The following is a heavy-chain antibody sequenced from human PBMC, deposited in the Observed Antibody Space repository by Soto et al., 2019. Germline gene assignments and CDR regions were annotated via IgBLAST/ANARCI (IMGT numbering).Heavy chain of an antibody. V-gene: IGHV1-2*02. CDR1: GYIFTGYI. CDR3: ARDLIGAASWLDP. CDR2: VNPYGGGT. Sequence: ASVKVSCKASGYIFTGYIIHWLRQAPGQGLEWMGWVNPYGGGTHYAQKFQGRVTLTSDTSISTVYMELSRLTSDDTAVYFCARDLIGAASWLDPWGQGTLVTAPQ. J-gene: IGHJ5*02.